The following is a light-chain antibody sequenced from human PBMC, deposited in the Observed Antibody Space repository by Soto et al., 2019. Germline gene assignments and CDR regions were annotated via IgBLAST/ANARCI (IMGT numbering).Light chain of an antibody. CDR1: QSVSTY. V-gene: IGKV1-39*01. CDR3: QQTSMVPYA. CDR2: GVS. J-gene: IGKJ2*01. Sequence: DIQMTQSPSSLSASVGDRVTITCRASQSVSTYLNWYSQKSGGAPKLLIHGVSKLENGAPSRFRGSGLATDFTLTINSRQPEDFAVYFCQQTSMVPYAFGQGTKGDIK.